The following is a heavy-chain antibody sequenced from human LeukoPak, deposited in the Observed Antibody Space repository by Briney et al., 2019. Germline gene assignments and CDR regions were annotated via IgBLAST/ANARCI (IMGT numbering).Heavy chain of an antibody. CDR3: ARWVSSNRNWFDP. D-gene: IGHD6-13*01. CDR1: GYSISHGYY. CDR2: VYHTGNA. J-gene: IGHJ5*02. Sequence: TSETLSLTCAVSGYSISHGYYWGWVRQPPGKGLEWIGVVYHTGNAYYNPSLKSRVTTSVDTSNNQFSLRVTSVTAAGTAVYYCARWVSSNRNWFDPWGQGTLVIVSS. V-gene: IGHV4-38-2*01.